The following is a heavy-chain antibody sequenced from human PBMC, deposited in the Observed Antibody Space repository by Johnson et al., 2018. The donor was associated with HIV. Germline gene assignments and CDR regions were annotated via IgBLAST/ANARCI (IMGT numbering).Heavy chain of an antibody. V-gene: IGHV3-66*01. Sequence: VQLVESGGGLVKPGGSLRLSCAASGFTVSSNYMSWVRQAPGKGLEWVSVIYSGGSTYYADSVQGRFTISRDNSKNTLYLQMNSLRAEDTAVYYCARERRLASNAFDIWGQGTMVTVSS. J-gene: IGHJ3*02. CDR2: IYSGGST. CDR3: ARERRLASNAFDI. CDR1: GFTVSSNY.